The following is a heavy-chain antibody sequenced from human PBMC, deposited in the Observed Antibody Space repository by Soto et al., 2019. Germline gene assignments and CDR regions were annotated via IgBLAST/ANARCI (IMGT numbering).Heavy chain of an antibody. V-gene: IGHV3-48*03. CDR3: ARVSQSFIEYFQH. D-gene: IGHD3-16*02. J-gene: IGHJ1*01. CDR1: GFTFSNYE. CDR2: IDSRGSTI. Sequence: PGGSLRLSCAASGFTFSNYEMIWVRQAPGKGLEWVSYIDSRGSTIYYADSVKGRFTISRDNAKNSLYLQLNSLRAEDTAVYFCARVSQSFIEYFQHWGQGTLVTVS.